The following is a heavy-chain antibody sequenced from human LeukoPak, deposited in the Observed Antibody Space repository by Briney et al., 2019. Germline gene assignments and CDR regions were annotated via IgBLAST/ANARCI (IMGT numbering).Heavy chain of an antibody. Sequence: GGSLRLSCAASGFTFSSYWMSWVRQAPGKGLEWVANIKQDGSEKYYVDSVKGRFTISRDNAKNSLYLQMNSLRAEDTAVYYCARWSFDFWSGYYNYYYYGMDVWGQGTTVTVSS. D-gene: IGHD3-3*01. J-gene: IGHJ6*02. CDR3: ARWSFDFWSGYYNYYYYGMDV. V-gene: IGHV3-7*01. CDR1: GFTFSSYW. CDR2: IKQDGSEK.